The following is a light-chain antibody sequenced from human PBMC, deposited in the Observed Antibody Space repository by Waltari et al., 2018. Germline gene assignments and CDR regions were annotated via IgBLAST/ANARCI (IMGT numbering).Light chain of an antibody. CDR3: QSYDTSLSVV. J-gene: IGLJ2*01. Sequence: QSVLTQPPSVSGAPGQRVTISCTGGGSNIGAGYDVHWYQQHPGKAPKLLIYGTSTRPPGVPDRFFGSQSGTSASLAITALQAEDEAEYYCQSYDTSLSVVFGGGTKLTVL. CDR2: GTS. V-gene: IGLV1-40*01. CDR1: GSNIGAGYD.